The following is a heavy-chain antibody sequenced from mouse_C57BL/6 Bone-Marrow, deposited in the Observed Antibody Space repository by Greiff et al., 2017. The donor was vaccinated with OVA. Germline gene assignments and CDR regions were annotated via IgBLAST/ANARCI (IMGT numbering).Heavy chain of an antibody. J-gene: IGHJ4*01. CDR1: GFTFSDYY. CDR3: ARHPLYGNYSMDY. CDR2: ISNGGGST. Sequence: DVMLVESGGGLVQPGGSLKLSCAASGFTFSDYYMYWVRQTPEKRLEWVAYISNGGGSTYYPDTVKGRFTISRDNAKNTLYLQMSRLKSEDTAMYYCARHPLYGNYSMDYWGQGTSVTVSS. V-gene: IGHV5-12*01. D-gene: IGHD2-1*01.